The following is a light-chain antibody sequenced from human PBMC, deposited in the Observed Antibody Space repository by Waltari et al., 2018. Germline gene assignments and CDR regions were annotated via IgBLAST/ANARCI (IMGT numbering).Light chain of an antibody. Sequence: EVVMTQSPAILSVSPGETASLPCRASRTIGSDLAWYQQKPGQSPRLLIYGVSSRATGFPARFSASGSGTEFTLTITGLQSEDVAVYHCQQYGDWPPTFGQGTQLEIK. J-gene: IGKJ2*01. CDR2: GVS. CDR1: RTIGSD. V-gene: IGKV3-15*01. CDR3: QQYGDWPPT.